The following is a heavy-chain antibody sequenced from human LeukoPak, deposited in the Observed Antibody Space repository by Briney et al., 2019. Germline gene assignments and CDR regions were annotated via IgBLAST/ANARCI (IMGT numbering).Heavy chain of an antibody. Sequence: SETLSLTCTVSGGSISSSGYYWGWIRQPPGKGLEWIGSIYYSGATYYSPSLKSRVTISLDTSENQFSLKLNSVTAADTAVYYCARQGDGGYTYGNFDSWGQGTLVTVSS. CDR3: ARQGDGGYTYGNFDS. D-gene: IGHD5-18*01. J-gene: IGHJ4*02. CDR2: IYYSGAT. V-gene: IGHV4-39*01. CDR1: GGSISSSGYY.